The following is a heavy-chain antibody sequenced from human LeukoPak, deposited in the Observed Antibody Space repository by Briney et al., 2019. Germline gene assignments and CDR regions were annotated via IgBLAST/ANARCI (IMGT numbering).Heavy chain of an antibody. Sequence: GGSLRLSCAASGFTFSSYAMSWVRQAPGKGLEWVSAISGSGGSTYYADSVKGRFTISRDNSKNTLYLQMNSLRAEDTAVYYCAKYYYDFWSGYPRYGMDVWGQGTTVTVFS. CDR2: ISGSGGST. J-gene: IGHJ6*02. V-gene: IGHV3-23*01. D-gene: IGHD3-3*01. CDR3: AKYYYDFWSGYPRYGMDV. CDR1: GFTFSSYA.